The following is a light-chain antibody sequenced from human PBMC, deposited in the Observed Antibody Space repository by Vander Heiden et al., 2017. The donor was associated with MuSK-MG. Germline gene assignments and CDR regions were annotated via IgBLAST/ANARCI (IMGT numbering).Light chain of an antibody. CDR3: ASYSNTNTLV. V-gene: IGLV2-14*03. J-gene: IGLJ2*01. CDR2: DVS. CDR1: SNDIGTYNY. Sequence: QSALTQPASLSGTPGQSITISCTGTSNDIGTYNYVSWYQEHPGRAPKLIIFDVSNGPSGVSDRFFGSKSGNTASLTISGLQAEDEADYYCASYSNTNTLVFGGGTKLTVL.